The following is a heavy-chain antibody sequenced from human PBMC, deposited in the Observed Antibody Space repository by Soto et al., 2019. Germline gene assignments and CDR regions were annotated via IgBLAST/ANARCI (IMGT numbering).Heavy chain of an antibody. D-gene: IGHD2-2*01. CDR1: GGTFSSYA. CDR3: ARGNCSSTSCYRFYYYYGMDV. J-gene: IGHJ6*02. V-gene: IGHV1-69*01. Sequence: QVQLVQSGAEVQKPGSSVKVSCKASGGTFSSYAISWVRQAPGQGLEWMGGIIPIFGTANYAQKFQGRVTITADESTSTAYMELSSLRSEDTAVYYCARGNCSSTSCYRFYYYYGMDVWGQGTTVTVSS. CDR2: IIPIFGTA.